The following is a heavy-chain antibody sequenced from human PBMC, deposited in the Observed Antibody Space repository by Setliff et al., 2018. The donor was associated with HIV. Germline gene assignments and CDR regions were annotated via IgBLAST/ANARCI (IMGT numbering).Heavy chain of an antibody. CDR1: GGSISSSSYY. Sequence: PSETLSLTCTVSGGSISSSSYYWGWIRQPPGKGLEWIGYIYYSGSTNYNPSLKSRVTISVDTSKNQFSLKLYSVTAADTSVYYCARRWGIRGYSSWGQGQWSPSPQ. D-gene: IGHD5-18*01. CDR2: IYYSGST. CDR3: ARRWGIRGYSS. V-gene: IGHV4-61*05. J-gene: IGHJ3*01.